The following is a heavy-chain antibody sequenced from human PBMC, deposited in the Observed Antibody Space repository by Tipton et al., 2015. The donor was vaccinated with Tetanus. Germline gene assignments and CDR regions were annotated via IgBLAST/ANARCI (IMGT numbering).Heavy chain of an antibody. CDR1: GFPFSRPF. D-gene: IGHD3-16*01. J-gene: IGHJ3*01. Sequence: QLVQSGAAVKKPGASVKLSCATSGFPFSRPFIHWVRQAPGHGLEWMGLINPSGGGTTYAQKFRDRVTITRDTATSTVYMELSSLTSQDTAVYYCARERGNRGNAFDLWGQGTMVAVSS. CDR2: INPSGGGT. V-gene: IGHV1-46*01. CDR3: ARERGNRGNAFDL.